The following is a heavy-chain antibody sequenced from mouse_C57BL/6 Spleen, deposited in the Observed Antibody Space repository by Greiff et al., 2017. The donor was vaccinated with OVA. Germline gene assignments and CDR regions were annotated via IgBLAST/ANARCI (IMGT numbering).Heavy chain of an antibody. V-gene: IGHV14-4*01. D-gene: IGHD1-1*01. CDR3: TARLLRTPDY. J-gene: IGHJ2*01. CDR1: GFNIKDDY. CDR2: IDPENGDT. Sequence: EVQLQQSGAELVRPGASVKLSCTASGFNIKDDYMHWVKQRPEQGLEWIGWIDPENGDTEYASKFQGKATITADTSSNTAYLQLSSLTAEDTAVYYCTARLLRTPDYWGQGTTLTVSS.